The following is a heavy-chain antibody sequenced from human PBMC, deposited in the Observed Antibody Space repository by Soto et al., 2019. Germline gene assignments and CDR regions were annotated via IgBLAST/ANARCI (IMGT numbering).Heavy chain of an antibody. V-gene: IGHV1-69*02. CDR2: VNPIVSMS. D-gene: IGHD3-10*01. CDR3: ASSYGSGYRAFDS. CDR1: GDTFNFYS. Sequence: QVQLVQSGAEVKRPGSSVKVSCKASGDTFNFYSINWVRQAPGLGLEWMGRVNPIVSMSNYAQKFQGRVTMTADTSTSTAYMELSSLRSEDTAIYYCASSYGSGYRAFDSWGQGAPVTVSS. J-gene: IGHJ4*02.